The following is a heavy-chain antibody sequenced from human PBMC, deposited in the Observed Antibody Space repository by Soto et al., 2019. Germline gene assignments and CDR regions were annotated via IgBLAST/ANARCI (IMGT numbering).Heavy chain of an antibody. Sequence: SETLSLTCTVSGGSVSSGSYYWSWIRQPPGEGLEWIGYIYYSGSTKYNPSLKSRVTIPVDTSKNQFSLKLSSVTAADTAVYYCARSDHYYYDSSGYWDYWGQGTLVTVSS. D-gene: IGHD3-22*01. CDR1: GGSVSSGSYY. V-gene: IGHV4-61*01. CDR2: IYYSGST. J-gene: IGHJ4*02. CDR3: ARSDHYYYDSSGYWDY.